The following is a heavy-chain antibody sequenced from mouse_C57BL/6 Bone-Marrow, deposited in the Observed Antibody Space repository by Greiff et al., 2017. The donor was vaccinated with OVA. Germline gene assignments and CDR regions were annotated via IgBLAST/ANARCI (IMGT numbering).Heavy chain of an antibody. Sequence: EVKVEESGGDLVKPGGSLKLSCAASGFTFSSYGMSWVRQTPDQRLEWVATISSGGSYTYYPDNVKGRFTISRDNAENTLYLQLSSLTSEDTAVYYCTRWFLLAWFAYWGQGTLVTVSA. CDR1: GFTFSSYG. D-gene: IGHD2-3*01. V-gene: IGHV5-6*02. CDR2: ISSGGSYT. J-gene: IGHJ3*01. CDR3: TRWFLLAWFAY.